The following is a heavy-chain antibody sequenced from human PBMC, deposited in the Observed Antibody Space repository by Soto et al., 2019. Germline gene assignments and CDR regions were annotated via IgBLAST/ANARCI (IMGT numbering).Heavy chain of an antibody. J-gene: IGHJ4*02. CDR3: AGGTDGKKVAY. CDR2: IYYSGST. Sequence: SETLSLTCTVSGGSISSYYWSWIRQPPGKGLEWIGYIYYSGSTTYNPSLRSRVTISVDTSKNQFSLKLSSVTAADTAVYYCAGGTDGKKVAYWGQGTLVTVSS. D-gene: IGHD5-12*01. CDR1: GGSISSYY. V-gene: IGHV4-59*01.